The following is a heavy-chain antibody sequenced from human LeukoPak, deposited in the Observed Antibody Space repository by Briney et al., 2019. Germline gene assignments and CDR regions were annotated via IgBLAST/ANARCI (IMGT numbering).Heavy chain of an antibody. V-gene: IGHV3-15*01. CDR3: TTVLYIVGARGAFDI. Sequence: GGSLRLSCAASGFTFTNAWMTWVRQTPGKGLEWVGRIKSNTDGGTADYAAPVKGRFTISRDDSKNTLYLQMNSLRTEDTAVYYCTTVLYIVGARGAFDIWRQGTVVTVSS. CDR1: GFTFTNAW. J-gene: IGHJ3*02. CDR2: IKSNTDGGTA. D-gene: IGHD1-26*01.